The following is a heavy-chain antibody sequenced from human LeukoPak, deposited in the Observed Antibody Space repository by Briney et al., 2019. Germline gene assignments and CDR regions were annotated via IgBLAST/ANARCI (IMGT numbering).Heavy chain of an antibody. V-gene: IGHV4-39*07. CDR3: ARDLGGYPFFMDV. Sequence: SETLSLTCSVSGGSIRSGRHHWAWVRQPPGKGLEFIGSLDESGRPYYNAPLKSRVTISEDSSGKQFSLNLSSVTAADTAVYFCARDLGGYPFFMDVWGKGITVTVSS. J-gene: IGHJ6*03. CDR1: GGSIRSGRHH. D-gene: IGHD2-15*01. CDR2: LDESGRP.